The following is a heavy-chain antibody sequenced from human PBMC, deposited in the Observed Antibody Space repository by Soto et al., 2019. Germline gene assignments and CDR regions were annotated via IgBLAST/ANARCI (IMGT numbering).Heavy chain of an antibody. V-gene: IGHV4-30-2*01. CDR2: IYHSGST. J-gene: IGHJ4*02. CDR3: ARSEATGLDY. Sequence: PSETLSLTCAVSGGSISSGGYSWSWIRQPPGKGLEWIGYIYHSGSTYYNPSLKSRVTISVDRSKNQFSLNLSSVTAADTAVYYCARSEATGLDYWGQGTLVTVSS. CDR1: GGSISSGGYS. D-gene: IGHD1-26*01.